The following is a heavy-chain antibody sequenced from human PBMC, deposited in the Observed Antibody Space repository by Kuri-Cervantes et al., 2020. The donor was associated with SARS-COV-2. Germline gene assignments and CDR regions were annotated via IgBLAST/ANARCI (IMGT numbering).Heavy chain of an antibody. CDR2: MNPNSGNT. J-gene: IGHJ4*02. V-gene: IGHV1-8*03. Sequence: ASVKVSCKASGYTFTSYDINWVRQATGQGLEWMGWMNPNSGNTGYAQKFQGRVTITTDESTSTAYMELSSLRSEDTAVYYCATFDMYSRGTVFDTPWDVWGQGTLVTVSS. D-gene: IGHD6-19*01. CDR3: ATFDMYSRGTVFDTPWDV. CDR1: GYTFTSYD.